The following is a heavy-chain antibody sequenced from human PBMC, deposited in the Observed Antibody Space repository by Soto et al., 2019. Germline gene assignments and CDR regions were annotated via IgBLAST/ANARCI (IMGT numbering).Heavy chain of an antibody. CDR2: MNPGSGNT. D-gene: IGHD3-10*01. V-gene: IGHV1-8*01. J-gene: IGHJ5*02. CDR1: GYTFTNYE. CDR3: ARMASSGSLNWFDP. Sequence: ASVKVSCKASGYTFTNYEINWVRQATGQGLEWMGWMNPGSGNTGYAHKFQGRVTMTGNISISTAYMELSRLGSDDTAIYYCARMASSGSLNWFDPWRQGTLVTVSS.